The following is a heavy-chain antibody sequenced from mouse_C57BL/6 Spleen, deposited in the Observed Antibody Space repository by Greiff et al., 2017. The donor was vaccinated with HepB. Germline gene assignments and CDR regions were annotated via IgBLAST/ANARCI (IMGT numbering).Heavy chain of an antibody. CDR3: ARDDSNYEVAY. D-gene: IGHD2-5*01. Sequence: EVQLQQSGPGLVKPSQSLSLTCSVTGYSITSGYYWNWIRQFPGNKLEWMGYISYDGSNNYNPSLKNRISITRDTSKNQFFLKLNSVTTEDTATYYCARDDSNYEVAYWGQGTLVTVSA. V-gene: IGHV3-6*01. CDR1: GYSITSGYY. J-gene: IGHJ3*01. CDR2: ISYDGSN.